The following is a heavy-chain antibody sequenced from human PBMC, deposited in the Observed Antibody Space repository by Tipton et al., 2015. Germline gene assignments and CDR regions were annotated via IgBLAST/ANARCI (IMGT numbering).Heavy chain of an antibody. CDR2: IQYSGTT. J-gene: IGHJ6*02. CDR1: GGSLRPYY. V-gene: IGHV4-59*01. D-gene: IGHD5-24*01. CDR3: ARDLEHGMDV. Sequence: LRLSCTVSGGSLRPYYWSWIRQPPGEGLEWIGYIQYSGTTNYNPSLGSRVTISIDTSKNQFSLKLSSVTAADTAVYYCARDLEHGMDVWGQGTTVTVSS.